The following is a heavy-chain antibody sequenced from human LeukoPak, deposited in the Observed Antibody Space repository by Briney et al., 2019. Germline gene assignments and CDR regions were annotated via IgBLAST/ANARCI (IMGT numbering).Heavy chain of an antibody. Sequence: GGSLRLSCAASGLAFSTYSMSWVRQAPGKGLYWVSGISASGSRTYYADSVKGRFTISRDNSKNTLYLQMNSLRAEDTAVYYCAKDAAGPEYWGQGTLVTVSS. D-gene: IGHD6-13*01. CDR3: AKDAAGPEY. CDR1: GLAFSTYS. J-gene: IGHJ4*02. CDR2: ISASGSRT. V-gene: IGHV3-23*01.